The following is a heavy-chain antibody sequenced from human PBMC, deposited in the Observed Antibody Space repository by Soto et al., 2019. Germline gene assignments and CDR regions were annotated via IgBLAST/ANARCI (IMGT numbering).Heavy chain of an antibody. D-gene: IGHD6-19*01. Sequence: PGGSLRLSCAASGFTFSSYWMHWVRQAPGKGLVWVSRINSDGSTTNYADSVKGRFTISRDNAKNTLYLQMNSLRAEDTAVYYCARTVAVSDIDYGGQGTLVTVSS. CDR2: INSDGSTT. CDR3: ARTVAVSDIDY. CDR1: GFTFSSYW. J-gene: IGHJ4*02. V-gene: IGHV3-74*01.